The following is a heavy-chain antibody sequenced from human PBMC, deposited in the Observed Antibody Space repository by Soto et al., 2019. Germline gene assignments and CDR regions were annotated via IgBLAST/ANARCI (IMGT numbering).Heavy chain of an antibody. D-gene: IGHD6-6*01. V-gene: IGHV4-39*01. CDR2: IYYSGST. CDR1: GGSISSSSYY. Sequence: PSETLSLTCTVSGGSISSSSYYWGWIRQPPGKGLEWIGSIYYSGSTYYNPSLKSRVTISVDTSKNQFSLKLSSVTAADTAVYYCARPTMSIAARPTGWFDPWGQGTLVTVSS. CDR3: ARPTMSIAARPTGWFDP. J-gene: IGHJ5*02.